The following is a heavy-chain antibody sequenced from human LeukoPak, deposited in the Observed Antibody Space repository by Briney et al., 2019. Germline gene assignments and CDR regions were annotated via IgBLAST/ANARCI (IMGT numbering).Heavy chain of an antibody. D-gene: IGHD3-3*01. V-gene: IGHV4-4*07. CDR1: GGSISSYY. CDR2: IYTSGST. J-gene: IGHJ5*02. CDR3: ARHNPLTYYDFWSGPINWFDP. Sequence: PSETLSLTCTVSGGSISSYYWSWIRQPAGKGLEWIGRIYTSGSTNYDPSLKSRVTMSVHTSKNQFSLKLSSVTAADTAVYYCARHNPLTYYDFWSGPINWFDPWGQGTLVTVSS.